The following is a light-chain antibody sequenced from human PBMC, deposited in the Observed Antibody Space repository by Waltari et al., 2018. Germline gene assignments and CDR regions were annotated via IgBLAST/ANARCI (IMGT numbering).Light chain of an antibody. CDR1: QSISTW. Sequence: DIQLTQSPSTLSASVGDRVTITCRASQSISTWLAWYQQKPGKAPKLLIYKASSLESVVPSRFSCSGSGTEFTLTISSLQPDDFATYYCQQYNSYSSSTFGQGTKLEIK. CDR2: KAS. V-gene: IGKV1-5*03. CDR3: QQYNSYSSST. J-gene: IGKJ2*02.